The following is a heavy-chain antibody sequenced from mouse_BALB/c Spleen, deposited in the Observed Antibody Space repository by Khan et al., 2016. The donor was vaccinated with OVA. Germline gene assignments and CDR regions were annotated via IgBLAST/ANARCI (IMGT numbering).Heavy chain of an antibody. CDR2: INTYTGEP. V-gene: IGHV9-3-1*01. Sequence: QIQLVQSGPELKKPGETVKISCKASGYTFTNYGMNWVKQAPGKALKWMGWINTYTGEPTYADDFKGRFAFSLETSASTAYLQINNLKNEDTATYFCARGGNYWYFDVWGAGTTVTVSS. J-gene: IGHJ1*01. CDR1: GYTFTNYG. D-gene: IGHD1-1*02. CDR3: ARGGNYWYFDV.